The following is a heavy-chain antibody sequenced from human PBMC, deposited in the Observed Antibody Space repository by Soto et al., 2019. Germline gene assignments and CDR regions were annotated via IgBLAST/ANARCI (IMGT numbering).Heavy chain of an antibody. CDR3: ARDGTYYYDSSGYPTVGYYGMDV. CDR1: GYTFTGYY. D-gene: IGHD3-22*01. J-gene: IGHJ6*02. CDR2: INPNSGGT. V-gene: IGHV1-2*04. Sequence: VKVSCKASGYTFTGYYMHWVRQAPGQGLEWMGWINPNSGGTNYAQKFQGWVTMTRDTSISTAYMELSRLRSDDTAVYYCARDGTYYYDSSGYPTVGYYGMDVWGQGTTVTVSS.